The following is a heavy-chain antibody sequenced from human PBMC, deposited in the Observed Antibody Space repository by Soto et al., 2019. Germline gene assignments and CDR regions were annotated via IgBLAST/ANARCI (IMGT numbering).Heavy chain of an antibody. Sequence: SETLSLTCAVYGGSFSGYYWSWIRQPPGKGLEWIGEINHSGSTNYNPSLKSRVTISVDTSKNQFSLKLSSVTAADTAVYYCASQGGDYYGSYNWLDPWGQGTLVTVSS. J-gene: IGHJ5*02. CDR2: INHSGST. CDR3: ASQGGDYYGSYNWLDP. CDR1: GGSFSGYY. V-gene: IGHV4-34*01. D-gene: IGHD3-10*01.